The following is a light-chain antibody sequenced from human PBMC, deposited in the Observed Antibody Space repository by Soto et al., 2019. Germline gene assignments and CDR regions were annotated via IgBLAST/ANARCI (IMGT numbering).Light chain of an antibody. CDR2: DVS. Sequence: QSALTQPRSVSGSLGQSVTISCTGTSSDVGTYNYVSWYQQHPGKAPKVMIYDVSERPSGVPDRFSGSKSGNTAPLTISWLPAEEEADYYCCSYAASPTYVLGTGTKVTVL. CDR3: CSYAASPTYV. CDR1: SSDVGTYNY. J-gene: IGLJ1*01. V-gene: IGLV2-11*01.